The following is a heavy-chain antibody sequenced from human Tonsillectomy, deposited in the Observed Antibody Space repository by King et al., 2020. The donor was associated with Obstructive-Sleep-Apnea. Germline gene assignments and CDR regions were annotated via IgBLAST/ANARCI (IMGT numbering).Heavy chain of an antibody. D-gene: IGHD6-13*01. CDR2: VCSTGGNT. CDR3: TKKDSSWYVDY. J-gene: IGHJ4*02. Sequence: VQLVESGGGLVQPGGSLRLSCAASGFSFSSYVMRWVRQPPGKGLEWVSSVCSTGGNTYYADSVKGRFTISRDNSRNTLYLQMNSLRAEDTALYYCTKKDSSWYVDYWGQGTLVTVSS. V-gene: IGHV3-23*04. CDR1: GFSFSSYV.